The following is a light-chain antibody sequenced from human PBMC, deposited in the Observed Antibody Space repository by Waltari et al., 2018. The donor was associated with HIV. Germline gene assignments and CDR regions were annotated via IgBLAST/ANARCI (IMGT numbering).Light chain of an antibody. Sequence: QSALTQPASVSGSPGQSITISCTGTTSDVGGYNSVSWYQQHPAKAPKLVIWDVSKRPSGVSNRLSGPKSGNTASLTIYGLKAEDEAYYYCSSYTNSDTVVFGGGTKVTVL. CDR1: TSDVGGYNS. CDR3: SSYTNSDTVV. J-gene: IGLJ2*01. CDR2: DVS. V-gene: IGLV2-14*03.